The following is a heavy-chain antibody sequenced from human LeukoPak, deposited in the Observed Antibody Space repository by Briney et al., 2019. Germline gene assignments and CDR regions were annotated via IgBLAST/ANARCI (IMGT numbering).Heavy chain of an antibody. D-gene: IGHD3-10*01. Sequence: GGSLRLSCAASGFTFSSYAMHWVRQAPGKGLEWVAAISYDGSNKYYAGSVKGRFTISRDNSKNTLYLQMNSLRAEDTAVYYCARGHPYYYGSGSPPFDYWGQGTLVTVSS. CDR2: ISYDGSNK. V-gene: IGHV3-30*04. J-gene: IGHJ4*02. CDR1: GFTFSSYA. CDR3: ARGHPYYYGSGSPPFDY.